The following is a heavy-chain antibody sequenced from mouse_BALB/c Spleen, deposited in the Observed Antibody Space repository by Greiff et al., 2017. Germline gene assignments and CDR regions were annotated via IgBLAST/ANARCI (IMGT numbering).Heavy chain of an antibody. D-gene: IGHD4-1*02. CDR3: ARSTPGDY. CDR2: ISSGSSTI. J-gene: IGHJ4*01. Sequence: EVKLVESGGGLVQPGGSRKLSCAASGFTFSSFGMHWVRQAPEKGLEWVAYISSGSSTIYYADTVKGRFTISRDNPKNTLFLQMTSLRSEDTAMYYCARSTPGDYWGQGTSVTVSS. CDR1: GFTFSSFG. V-gene: IGHV5-17*02.